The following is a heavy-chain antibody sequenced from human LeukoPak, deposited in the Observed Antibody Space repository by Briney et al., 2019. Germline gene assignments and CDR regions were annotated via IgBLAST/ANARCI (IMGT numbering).Heavy chain of an antibody. D-gene: IGHD5-18*01. CDR2: IDTDGSDT. CDR3: AKGTAMVNMDV. V-gene: IGHV3-74*01. J-gene: IGHJ6*04. Sequence: GGSLRLSCGASGFTFSSYWMHWVRQVPGKGLVWVSRIDTDGSDTRYADSVKGRFTISRDNAKNTLYLQMNSLRAEDTAVYYCAKGTAMVNMDVWGKGTTVTVSS. CDR1: GFTFSSYW.